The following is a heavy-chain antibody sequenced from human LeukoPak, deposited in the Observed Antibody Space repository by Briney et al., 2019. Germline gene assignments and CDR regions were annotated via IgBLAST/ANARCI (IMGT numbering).Heavy chain of an antibody. CDR2: ISWNSGSI. CDR3: AKGRGPMVRGVVDY. CDR1: GFTFDDYA. V-gene: IGHV3-9*01. D-gene: IGHD3-10*01. Sequence: GGSLRLSCAASGFTFDDYAMHWVRQAPGKGLEWVSGISWNSGSIGYADSVKGRFTISRDNAKNSLYLQMNSLRAEDTALYYCAKGRGPMVRGVVDYWGQGTLVTVSS. J-gene: IGHJ4*02.